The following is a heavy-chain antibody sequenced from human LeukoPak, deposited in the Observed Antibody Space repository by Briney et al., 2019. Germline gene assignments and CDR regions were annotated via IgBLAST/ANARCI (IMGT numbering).Heavy chain of an antibody. V-gene: IGHV3-20*04. CDR3: ARDRSYGAFDY. CDR2: ISWNGGRT. J-gene: IGHJ4*02. D-gene: IGHD1-26*01. Sequence: PGGSLRLSCAASGFTFSSSWMHWVRQAPGKGLEWVSGISWNGGRTYYADSVKGRFTISRDNAKNSLYLHMNSLRAEDTALYSCARDRSYGAFDYWGQGTLVTVSS. CDR1: GFTFSSSW.